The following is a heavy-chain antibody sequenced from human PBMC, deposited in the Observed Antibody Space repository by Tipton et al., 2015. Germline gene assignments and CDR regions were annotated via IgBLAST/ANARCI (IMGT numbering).Heavy chain of an antibody. D-gene: IGHD6-19*01. CDR3: ANHNAGYSSGWFPRGAFDI. J-gene: IGHJ3*02. CDR2: IYYSGTT. V-gene: IGHV4-39*01. Sequence: TLSLTCTVSGGSISSYYWGWIRQPPGKGLEWIGSIYYSGTTYYNPSLKSRVTISVDTSKNQFSLKLSSVTATDTAVYYCANHNAGYSSGWFPRGAFDIWGQGTMVTVSS. CDR1: GGSISSYY.